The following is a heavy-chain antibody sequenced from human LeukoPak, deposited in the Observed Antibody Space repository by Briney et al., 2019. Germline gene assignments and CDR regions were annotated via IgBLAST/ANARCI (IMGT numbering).Heavy chain of an antibody. CDR2: IRYDGSNK. J-gene: IGHJ5*02. CDR1: GFTFSSYG. Sequence: GGSLRLSCAASGFTFSSYGMHWVRQAPGKGLEWVAFIRYDGSNKYYADSVKGRVTISRDNSKNTLYLQMNSLRAEDTAVYYCAKDHEDIVVVVAAWDWFDPWGQGTLVTVSS. CDR3: AKDHEDIVVVVAAWDWFDP. D-gene: IGHD2-15*01. V-gene: IGHV3-30*02.